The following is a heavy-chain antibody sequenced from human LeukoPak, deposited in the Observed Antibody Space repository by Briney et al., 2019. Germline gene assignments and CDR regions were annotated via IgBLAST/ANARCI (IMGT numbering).Heavy chain of an antibody. J-gene: IGHJ4*02. CDR1: GFTFSSYA. Sequence: PGGSLRLSCAASGFTFSSYAMSWVRQAPGKGLEWVSAISGSGGSTYYADSSKGGSTFSRNNSKNTLHLQMNSITAEDTAVYYCAKDETPNTGVVIISYFDYWGQGTLVTVSS. CDR2: ISGSGGST. D-gene: IGHD3-3*01. CDR3: AKDETPNTGVVIISYFDY. V-gene: IGHV3-23*01.